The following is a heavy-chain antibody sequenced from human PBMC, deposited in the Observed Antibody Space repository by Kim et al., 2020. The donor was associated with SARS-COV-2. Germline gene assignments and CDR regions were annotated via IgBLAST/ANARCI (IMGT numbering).Heavy chain of an antibody. Sequence: SETLSLTCNVSGGSITSSSYYWGWIRQPPGKGLEWIANNYSSGSTYYNPSLKGRVTISVDTSKNQFSLKVNSVTAADTAIYYCARLEPGDYYHQNAMDVWGQGTTVTVSS. CDR2: NYSSGST. J-gene: IGHJ6*02. V-gene: IGHV4-39*01. CDR3: ARLEPGDYYHQNAMDV. CDR1: GGSITSSSYY.